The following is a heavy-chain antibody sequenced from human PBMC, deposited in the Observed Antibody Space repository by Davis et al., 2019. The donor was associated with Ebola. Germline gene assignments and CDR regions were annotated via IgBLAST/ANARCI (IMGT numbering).Heavy chain of an antibody. D-gene: IGHD3-16*01. J-gene: IGHJ4*02. CDR2: IIPILGLA. CDR3: TRLGDYIWGSPLGDFDY. Sequence: AASVKVSCKASGGTFSSYAISWVRQAPGQGLEWMGRIIPILGLANYTQKFQGRVTITADKSTSTAYMELSSLRSEDTAVYYCTRLGDYIWGSPLGDFDYWGQGTLVTVSS. V-gene: IGHV1-69*04. CDR1: GGTFSSYA.